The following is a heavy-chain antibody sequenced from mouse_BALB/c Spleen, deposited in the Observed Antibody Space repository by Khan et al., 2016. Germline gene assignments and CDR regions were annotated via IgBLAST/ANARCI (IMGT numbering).Heavy chain of an antibody. CDR2: IWGDGNT. V-gene: IGHV2-6-7*01. CDR3: ARDGYDYAMDY. J-gene: IGHJ4*01. CDR1: GFSLTGYA. Sequence: QVQLKESGPGLVAPSQSLSITCTVSGFSLTGYAVNWVRQPPGKGLEWLGMIWGDGNTDYNSTLKSRLSINKDNSKSQVFLKMNSLQTDDTARYYCARDGYDYAMDYWGQGTSVTVSS. D-gene: IGHD2-2*01.